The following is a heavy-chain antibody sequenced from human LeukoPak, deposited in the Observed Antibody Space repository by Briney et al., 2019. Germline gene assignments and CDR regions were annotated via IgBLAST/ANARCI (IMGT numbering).Heavy chain of an antibody. J-gene: IGHJ5*02. CDR1: GGSISSYY. Sequence: SETLSLTCTVSGGSISSYYWSWIRQPPGKGLEWIGYIYYSGSTNYNPSLKNRVTISVDTSKNQFSLKLSSVTAADTAVYYCAQNGQSGFSFDPWGQGTLVTVSS. CDR2: IYYSGST. D-gene: IGHD2-8*01. V-gene: IGHV4-59*12. CDR3: AQNGQSGFSFDP.